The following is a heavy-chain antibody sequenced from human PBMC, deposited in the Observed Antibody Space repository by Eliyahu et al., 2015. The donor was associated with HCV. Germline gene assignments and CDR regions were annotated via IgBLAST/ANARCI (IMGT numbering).Heavy chain of an antibody. J-gene: IGHJ4*02. V-gene: IGHV4-34*01. CDR3: ARGEVVRIDY. CDR1: GGSFSGYY. Sequence: QVQLQQWGAGLLKPSETLSLTCAVYGGSFSGYYWSWIRQPPGKGLEWIGEINHSGSTNYNPSLKSRVTISVDTSKNQFSLKLSSVTAADTAVYYCARGEVVRIDYWGQGTLVTVSS. D-gene: IGHD4-23*01. CDR2: INHSGST.